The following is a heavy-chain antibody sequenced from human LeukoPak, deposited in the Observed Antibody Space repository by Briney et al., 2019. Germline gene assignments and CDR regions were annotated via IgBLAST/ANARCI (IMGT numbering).Heavy chain of an antibody. CDR3: THIKHYGDLLNWFDP. J-gene: IGHJ5*02. CDR1: GFSLSTTGVG. Sequence: SGPTLVKPTQTLTLTCTFSGFSLSTTGVGVGWIRQPPGKALEWLALVYWNDDKRYTPSLKTRLTITKDTSKNQVVLTMTNMDPVDAGTYYCTHIKHYGDLLNWFDPWGQGTLVSVSS. CDR2: VYWNDDK. D-gene: IGHD4-17*01. V-gene: IGHV2-5*01.